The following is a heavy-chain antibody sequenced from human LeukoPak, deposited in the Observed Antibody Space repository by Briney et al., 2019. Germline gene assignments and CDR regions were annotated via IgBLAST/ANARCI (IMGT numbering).Heavy chain of an antibody. J-gene: IGHJ4*02. CDR3: ARDLPDYAITFGGVIAPFDY. D-gene: IGHD3-16*02. Sequence: GGSLRLSCVASGFTFSSYWMSWVRQAPGKGLEWVANIKQDGSEKYYVDSVKGRFTISRDNAKNSLYLQMNSLRAEDTAVYYCARDLPDYAITFGGVIAPFDYWGQGTLVTVSS. CDR2: IKQDGSEK. V-gene: IGHV3-7*01. CDR1: GFTFSSYW.